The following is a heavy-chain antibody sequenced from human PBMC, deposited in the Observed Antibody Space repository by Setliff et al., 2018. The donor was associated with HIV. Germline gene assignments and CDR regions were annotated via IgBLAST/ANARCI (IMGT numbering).Heavy chain of an antibody. Sequence: ASVKVSCKASGFTFTSYAVHWVRQAPGQRLEWMGWINAGNGNTKYSQKFQGRVTITRYTSASTAYMELSSLRSEDTAVYYCARGFSVYSSSDPLLNWFDPWGQGTLVTVSS. CDR1: GFTFTSYA. J-gene: IGHJ5*02. V-gene: IGHV1-3*01. CDR2: INAGNGNT. CDR3: ARGFSVYSSSDPLLNWFDP. D-gene: IGHD6-6*01.